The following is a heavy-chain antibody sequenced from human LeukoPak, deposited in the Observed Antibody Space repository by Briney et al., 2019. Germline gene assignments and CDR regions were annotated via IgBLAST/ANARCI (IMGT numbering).Heavy chain of an antibody. D-gene: IGHD3-10*01. J-gene: IGHJ4*02. CDR1: GGSFSGYY. CDR2: INHSGST. CDR3: ARVLSGYYGSGSRGRYFDY. V-gene: IGHV4-34*01. Sequence: PSETLSLTCAVYGGSFSGYYWSWIRQPPGKGLEWIGEINHSGSTNYNPSLKSRVTISVDTSKNQFSLKLSSVTAADTAVYYCARVLSGYYGSGSRGRYFDYWGQGTLVTVSS.